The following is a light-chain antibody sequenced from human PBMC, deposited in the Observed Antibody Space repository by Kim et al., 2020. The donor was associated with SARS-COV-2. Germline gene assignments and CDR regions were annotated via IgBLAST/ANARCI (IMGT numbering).Light chain of an antibody. Sequence: GQSITISCTGTSTDVGGYNSVSWYQQHPGKVPKLIIFDVSNRPSGVSSRFSGSKSGTTATLIISGLQTDDEVDYYCTSYRTSATYVFGTGTKVTVL. CDR1: STDVGGYNS. CDR2: DVS. J-gene: IGLJ1*01. V-gene: IGLV2-14*03. CDR3: TSYRTSATYV.